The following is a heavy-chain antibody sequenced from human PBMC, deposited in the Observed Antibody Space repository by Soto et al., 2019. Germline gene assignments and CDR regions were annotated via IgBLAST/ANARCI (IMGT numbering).Heavy chain of an antibody. J-gene: IGHJ6*02. Sequence: SETLSLTCTVSGGSISSSSYYWGWIRQPPGKGLEWIGSIYYSGSTYYNPSLKSRVTVSVDTSKNQFSLKLSSVTAADTAVYYCARQGFGPRHGLVDVWGQGTTVTVSS. CDR3: ARQGFGPRHGLVDV. D-gene: IGHD3-10*01. CDR2: IYYSGST. CDR1: GGSISSSSYY. V-gene: IGHV4-39*01.